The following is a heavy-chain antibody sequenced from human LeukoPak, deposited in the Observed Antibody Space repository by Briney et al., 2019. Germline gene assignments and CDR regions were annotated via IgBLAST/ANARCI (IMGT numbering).Heavy chain of an antibody. V-gene: IGHV3-23*01. CDR3: AKLSGSYQPHWFDP. D-gene: IGHD1-26*01. CDR1: GFTFSSYA. CDR2: ISGSGGST. Sequence: GGSLRLSCAASGFTFSSYAMSWVRQAPGKGLERVSAISGSGGSTYYADSVKGRFTISRDNSKNTLYLQMNSLRAEDTAVYYCAKLSGSYQPHWFDPWGQGTLVTVSP. J-gene: IGHJ5*02.